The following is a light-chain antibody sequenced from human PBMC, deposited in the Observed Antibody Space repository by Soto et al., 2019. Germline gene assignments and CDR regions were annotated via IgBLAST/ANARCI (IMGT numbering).Light chain of an antibody. CDR1: QDISNY. CDR3: QHYDNLPYT. V-gene: IGKV1-33*01. CDR2: EAS. J-gene: IGKJ2*01. Sequence: DIQMTQSPSSLSASVGDRVTITCQASQDISNYLSWSQHKPGKPPKLLIYEASSLQTGVPSRFSGSGSGTHFTFPFSSLQPEDIATYYCQHYDNLPYTFGRGTKLEIK.